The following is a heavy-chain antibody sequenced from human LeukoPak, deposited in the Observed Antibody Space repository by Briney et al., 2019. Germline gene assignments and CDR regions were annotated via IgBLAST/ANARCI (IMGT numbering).Heavy chain of an antibody. Sequence: GGLLRLSYAPSGFTFRSYWMQWVRQAPGKGLEWVAVISYDGSNKYYADSVKGRFTISRDNSKNTLCLQMNSLRAEDTAVYYCAKESQLGYCSSTSCFYYYGMDVWGQGTTVTVSS. D-gene: IGHD2-2*01. CDR3: AKESQLGYCSSTSCFYYYGMDV. CDR2: ISYDGSNK. V-gene: IGHV3-30*18. J-gene: IGHJ6*02. CDR1: GFTFRSYW.